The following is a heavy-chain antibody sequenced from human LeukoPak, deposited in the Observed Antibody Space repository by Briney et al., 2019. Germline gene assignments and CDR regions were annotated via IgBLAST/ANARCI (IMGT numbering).Heavy chain of an antibody. CDR3: AREALGYCSSTSCYTDYYYYMDV. J-gene: IGHJ6*03. D-gene: IGHD2-2*02. Sequence: SETLFLTCTVSGGSISSYYWSWIRQPAGKGLEWIGRIYTSGSTNYNPSLKSRVTMSVDTSKNQFSLKLSSVTAADTAVYYCAREALGYCSSTSCYTDYYYYMDVWGKGTTVTVSS. CDR1: GGSISSYY. V-gene: IGHV4-4*07. CDR2: IYTSGST.